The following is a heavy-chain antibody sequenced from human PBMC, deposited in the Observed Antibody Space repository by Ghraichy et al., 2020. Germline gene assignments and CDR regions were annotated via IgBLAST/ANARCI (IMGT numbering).Heavy chain of an antibody. V-gene: IGHV1-3*01. J-gene: IGHJ4*02. CDR2: INAGNGNT. Sequence: ASVKVSCKASGYTFTSYAMHWVRQAPGQRLEWMGWINAGNGNTKYSQKFQGRVTITRDTSASTAYMELSSLRSEDTAVYYCARDLSEDYDIGRPLYYFDYWGQGTLVTVSS. CDR3: ARDLSEDYDIGRPLYYFDY. CDR1: GYTFTSYA. D-gene: IGHD4-17*01.